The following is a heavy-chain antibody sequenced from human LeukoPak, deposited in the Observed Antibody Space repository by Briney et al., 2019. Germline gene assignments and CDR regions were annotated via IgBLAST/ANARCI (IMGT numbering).Heavy chain of an antibody. V-gene: IGHV1-2*02. CDR3: ARGGSSWSSEYFQH. J-gene: IGHJ1*01. D-gene: IGHD6-13*01. CDR1: GYTFTGNY. CDR2: INPNSGGT. Sequence: ASVKVSCKASGYTFTGNYMHWVRQPPGQGLEWMGWINPNSGGTNYAQKFQGRVTMTRDTSISTAYMELSRLRSDDTAVYYCARGGSSWSSEYFQHWGQGTLVTVSS.